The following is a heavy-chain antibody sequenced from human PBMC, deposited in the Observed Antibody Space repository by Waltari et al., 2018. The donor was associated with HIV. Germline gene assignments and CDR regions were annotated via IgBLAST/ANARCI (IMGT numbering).Heavy chain of an antibody. D-gene: IGHD6-6*01. CDR1: GGSISSGGYY. CDR2: IYYSGST. J-gene: IGHJ3*02. V-gene: IGHV4-31*03. CDR3: AREGEYSSSPTDAFDI. Sequence: QVQLQESGPGLVKPSQTLSLTCTVSGGSISSGGYYWSWIRPPPGKGLEWIGYIYYSGSTYYNPSLKSRVTISVDTSKNQFSLKLSSVTAADTAVYYCAREGEYSSSPTDAFDIWGQGTMVTVSS.